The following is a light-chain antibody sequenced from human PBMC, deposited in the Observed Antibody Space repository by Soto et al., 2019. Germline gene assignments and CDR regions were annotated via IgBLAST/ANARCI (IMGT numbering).Light chain of an antibody. CDR3: QQYNNWWT. J-gene: IGKJ1*01. CDR2: GAS. CDR1: QSVSNN. Sequence: EIVMTQSPATLSVSPGERATLSCRASQSVSNNLAWYQKKPGQAPRLLIYGASTRVTGIPARFSGGGSGTDFTLTISSLQSEDFAVYYCQQYNNWWTFGQGTRVEIK. V-gene: IGKV3-15*01.